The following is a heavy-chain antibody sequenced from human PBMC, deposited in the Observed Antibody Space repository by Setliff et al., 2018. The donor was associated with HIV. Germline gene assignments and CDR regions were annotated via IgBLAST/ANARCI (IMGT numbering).Heavy chain of an antibody. CDR1: GGTFSSYD. CDR3: ARGGRVVPAATGSNAYDI. Sequence: SVKVSCKASGGTFSSYDISWVRQAPGQGLEWMGRIIPVFGETNYAQKFQGRVTSTADEFKSTAYMELSSLRSEDTAVYYCARGGRVVPAATGSNAYDIWGQGTKVT. V-gene: IGHV1-69*13. CDR2: IIPVFGET. J-gene: IGHJ3*02. D-gene: IGHD2-2*01.